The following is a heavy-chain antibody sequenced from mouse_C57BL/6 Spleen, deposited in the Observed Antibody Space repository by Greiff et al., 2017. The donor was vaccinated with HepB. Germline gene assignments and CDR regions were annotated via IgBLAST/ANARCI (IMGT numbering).Heavy chain of an antibody. CDR1: GYTFTSYW. Sequence: QVQLQQSGAELVKPGASVKLSCKASGYTFTSYWMHWVKQRPGQGLEWIGMIHPNSGSTNYNEKFKSKATLTVDKSSSTAYMQLSSLTSEDSAVYYCARPRITTVVPFAYWGQRTLVTVSA. J-gene: IGHJ3*01. D-gene: IGHD1-1*01. V-gene: IGHV1-64*01. CDR2: IHPNSGST. CDR3: ARPRITTVVPFAY.